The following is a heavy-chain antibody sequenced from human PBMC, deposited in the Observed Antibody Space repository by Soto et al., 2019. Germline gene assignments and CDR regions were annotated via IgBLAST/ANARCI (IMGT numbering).Heavy chain of an antibody. J-gene: IGHJ3*01. V-gene: IGHV3-13*04. CDR1: GFTFSSYD. Sequence: GGSLRLSCAASGFTFSSYDMHWVRQATGKGLEWVSAIGTAGDTYYPGSVKGRFTISRENAKNSLYLQMNSLRAGDTAVYYCGKSRGSSGYFLTLEAFDLWGQGTMVTVSS. CDR3: GKSRGSSGYFLTLEAFDL. D-gene: IGHD6-19*01. CDR2: IGTAGDT.